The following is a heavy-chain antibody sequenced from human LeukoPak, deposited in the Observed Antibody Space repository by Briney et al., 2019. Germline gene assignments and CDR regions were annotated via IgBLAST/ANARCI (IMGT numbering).Heavy chain of an antibody. J-gene: IGHJ5*02. D-gene: IGHD2-2*01. CDR2: MYYTGSS. CDR1: GGSINNYF. V-gene: IGHV4-59*01. Sequence: SETLSLTCTVSGGSINNYFWNWIRQPPGKGLEWIGYMYYTGSSSYSPSLKSRVTISVDTSKNQFSLKLSSVTTADTAIYYCARGSIPTQNWFDPWGQGTPVTVSS. CDR3: ARGSIPTQNWFDP.